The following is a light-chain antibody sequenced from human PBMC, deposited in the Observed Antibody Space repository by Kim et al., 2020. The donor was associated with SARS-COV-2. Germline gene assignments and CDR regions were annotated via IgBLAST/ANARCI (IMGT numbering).Light chain of an antibody. J-gene: IGKJ5*01. CDR3: LQYNRYPMT. CDR2: AAS. CDR1: QDITNH. V-gene: IGKV1-16*02. Sequence: ASVGDRVTITCRASQDITNHLVWFQQKAGRAPKSLIYAASSLQSGVPSKFGGSGSGTEFTLTISSLQPEDSATYYCLQYNRYPMTFGQGTRLEIK.